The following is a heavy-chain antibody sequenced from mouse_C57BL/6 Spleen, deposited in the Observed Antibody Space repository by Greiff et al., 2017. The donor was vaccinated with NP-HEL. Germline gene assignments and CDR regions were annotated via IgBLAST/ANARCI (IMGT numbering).Heavy chain of an antibody. CDR3: AFTMVTRGYFDY. CDR1: GYSITSGYY. V-gene: IGHV3-6*01. Sequence: DVKLQESGPGLVKPSQSLSLTCSVTGYSITSGYYWNWIRQFPGNKLEWMGYISYDGSNNYNPSLKNRISITRDTSKNQFFLKLNSVTTEDTATYYCAFTMVTRGYFDYWGQGTTLTVSS. CDR2: ISYDGSN. J-gene: IGHJ2*01. D-gene: IGHD2-2*01.